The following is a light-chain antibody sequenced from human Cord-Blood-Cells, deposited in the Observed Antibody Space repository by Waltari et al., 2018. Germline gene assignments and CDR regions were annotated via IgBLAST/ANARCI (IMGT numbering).Light chain of an antibody. CDR3: QQFNSYPWT. V-gene: IGKV1-13*02. CDR1: QGISSA. CDR2: DAS. J-gene: IGKJ1*01. Sequence: AIQLTQSPSSLSASAGARVTITCRASQGISSALAWYQQKPGKAPKLLIYDASSLESGVPSRFSGSGSGTDFTLTISSLQPEDFATYYCQQFNSYPWTFGQGTKVEIK.